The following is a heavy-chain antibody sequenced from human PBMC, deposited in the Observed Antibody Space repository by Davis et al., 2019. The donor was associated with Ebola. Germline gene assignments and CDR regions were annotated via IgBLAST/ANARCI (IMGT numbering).Heavy chain of an antibody. J-gene: IGHJ6*02. D-gene: IGHD3-10*01. Sequence: ASVTVSCKASGYTFTSYGISWVRQAPGQGLEWLGWLSAYNGNTNYAQKLQGRVTVTTDTSTSTAYMELRSLRSDDTAVYYCARDSSAFWELLFYGMDVWGQGTTVTVSS. CDR1: GYTFTSYG. CDR2: LSAYNGNT. CDR3: ARDSSAFWELLFYGMDV. V-gene: IGHV1-18*01.